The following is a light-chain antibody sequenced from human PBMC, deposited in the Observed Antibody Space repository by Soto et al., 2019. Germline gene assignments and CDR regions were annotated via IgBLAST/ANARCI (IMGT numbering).Light chain of an antibody. J-gene: IGKJ2*01. V-gene: IGKV4-1*01. CDR3: QQYYSTPYT. Sequence: DIVMTQSPDSLAVSLGERATINCKSSQSVLYSSTNKNYLAWYQQKPGQPPKLLIYWASTRESGVPDRFSGSGSSTDFTLTISSLQAEDVAVYYCQQYYSTPYTFGHGTKLEIK. CDR1: QSVLYSSTNKNY. CDR2: WAS.